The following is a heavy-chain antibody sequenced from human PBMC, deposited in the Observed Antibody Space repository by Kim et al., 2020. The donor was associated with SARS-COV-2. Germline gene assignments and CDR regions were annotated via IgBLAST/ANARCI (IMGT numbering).Heavy chain of an antibody. CDR3: ARQYSSSWYFLSGMDV. Sequence: ASVKVSCKASGYTFTSYAMNWVRQAPGQGLEWMGWINTNTGNPTYAQGFTGRFVFSLDTSVSTAYLQISSLKAEDTAVYYCARQYSSSWYFLSGMDVWGQGTTVTVSS. V-gene: IGHV7-4-1*02. J-gene: IGHJ6*02. D-gene: IGHD6-13*01. CDR2: INTNTGNP. CDR1: GYTFTSYA.